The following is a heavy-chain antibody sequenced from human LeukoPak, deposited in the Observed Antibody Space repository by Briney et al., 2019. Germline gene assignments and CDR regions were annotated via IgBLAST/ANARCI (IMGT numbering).Heavy chain of an antibody. CDR3: AREGGSDYGGNSLGAFDI. D-gene: IGHD4-23*01. J-gene: IGHJ3*02. V-gene: IGHV3-7*01. CDR2: IKEDGSEK. CDR1: GFTFSSYW. Sequence: GGSLRLSCAASGFTFSSYWISWVRQPPGKGLEWVANIKEDGSEKYYVDSVKGRFTISRDNAKNSLYLQMNSLRAEDTAVYYCAREGGSDYGGNSLGAFDIWGQGTMVTVSS.